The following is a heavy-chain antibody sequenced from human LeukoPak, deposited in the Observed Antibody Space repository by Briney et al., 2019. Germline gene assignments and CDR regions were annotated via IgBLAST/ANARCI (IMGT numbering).Heavy chain of an antibody. D-gene: IGHD7-27*01. V-gene: IGHV1-3*01. Sequence: GASVKVSCKASGYTFTSYAMHWVRQAPGQRLEWMGWINAGNGNTKYSQKFQGRVTITRDTSASTAYMELSSLRSEDTAVYYCARKAWGIEKYYFDYWGQGTLVTVPS. CDR3: ARKAWGIEKYYFDY. CDR1: GYTFTSYA. CDR2: INAGNGNT. J-gene: IGHJ4*02.